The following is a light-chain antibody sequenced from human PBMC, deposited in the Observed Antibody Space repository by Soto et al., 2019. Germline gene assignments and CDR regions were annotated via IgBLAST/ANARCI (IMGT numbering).Light chain of an antibody. CDR2: ATS. CDR1: QSVSSN. CDR3: VHGIGWRLT. J-gene: IGKJ4*02. Sequence: EIVMTQSPATLSVSPGERATLSFRASQSVSSNLAWYQQKPGQAPRLLIYATSTRATGIPARFSGSGSGTEFTLTISSMECEDFVVYKCVHGIGWRLTCGRGTKVDIK. V-gene: IGKV3-15*01.